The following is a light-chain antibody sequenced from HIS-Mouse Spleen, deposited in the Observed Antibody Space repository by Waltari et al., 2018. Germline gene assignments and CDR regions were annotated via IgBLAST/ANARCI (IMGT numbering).Light chain of an antibody. CDR1: SLSSYY. Sequence: SSELTQDPAVSVALGQTVRITCHGDSLSSYYASWYQQKPGQAPVLVIYGKNNRPSGIPDRFSGSSSGNTASLTVTGAQAEDEADYYCNSRDSSGNHYVFGTGTKVTVL. CDR3: NSRDSSGNHYV. J-gene: IGLJ1*01. V-gene: IGLV3-19*01. CDR2: GKN.